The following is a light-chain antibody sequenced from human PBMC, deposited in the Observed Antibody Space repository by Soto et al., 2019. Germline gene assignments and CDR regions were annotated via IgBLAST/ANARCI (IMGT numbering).Light chain of an antibody. CDR1: QDVGSF. CDR3: QQYNSHSFYT. V-gene: IGKV1-5*03. J-gene: IGKJ2*01. CDR2: LAS. Sequence: DIPMTQSPSTLSASVGDRVTVTCRASQDVGSFLAWYQQKPGKAPKLLIYLASRLESGVPSRFSGSGSGTEFTLTISGRQPDDVSTYFCQQYNSHSFYTFGQGTKLEIK.